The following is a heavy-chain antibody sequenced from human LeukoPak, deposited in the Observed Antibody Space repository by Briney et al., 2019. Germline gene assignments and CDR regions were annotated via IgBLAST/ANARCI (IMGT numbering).Heavy chain of an antibody. CDR1: GYTLTELS. CDR3: ATLRDPHVLLWFGEGGNWFDP. V-gene: IGHV1-24*01. D-gene: IGHD3-10*01. Sequence: ASVKVSCKVSGYTLTELSMHWVRQAPGKGLEWMGGFDPEDGETIYAQKFQGRVTMTEDTSTDTAYMELSSLRSEDTAVYYCATLRDPHVLLWFGEGGNWFDPWGQGTLVTVSS. J-gene: IGHJ5*02. CDR2: FDPEDGET.